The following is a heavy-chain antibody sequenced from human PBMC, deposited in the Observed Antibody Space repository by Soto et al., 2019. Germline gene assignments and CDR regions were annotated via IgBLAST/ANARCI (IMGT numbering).Heavy chain of an antibody. CDR3: ARRAKYSSGWATTDY. Sequence: PGESLKISCKGSGYSFTTYWISWVRQMPVKGLEWMGRIDPSDSYTNYSPSFQGHVTISADKSISTAYLQWSSLKASDTAMYYCARRAKYSSGWATTDYWGQGTLVTVSS. J-gene: IGHJ4*02. CDR1: GYSFTTYW. D-gene: IGHD6-19*01. CDR2: IDPSDSYT. V-gene: IGHV5-10-1*01.